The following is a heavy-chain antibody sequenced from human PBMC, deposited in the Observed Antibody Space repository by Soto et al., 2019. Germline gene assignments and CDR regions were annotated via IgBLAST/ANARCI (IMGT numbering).Heavy chain of an antibody. CDR1: GFTLSGYA. CDR3: ARRARPDFYYMNV. D-gene: IGHD6-6*01. J-gene: IGHJ6*03. V-gene: IGHV3-64*01. CDR2: ISSNGVGT. Sequence: HLGGSLRLSCAASGFTLSGYAMDWVRQAPGKGPEYVSGISSNGVGTYYANSVQGRFTISRDNSKNTVYLQMGSLRPEDMAVYYCARRARPDFYYMNVWGKGTTVTVSS.